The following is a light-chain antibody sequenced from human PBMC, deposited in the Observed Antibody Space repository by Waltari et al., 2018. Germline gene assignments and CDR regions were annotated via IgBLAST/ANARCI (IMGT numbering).Light chain of an antibody. CDR1: QSLSSN. V-gene: IGKV3-15*01. CDR3: QQYNNWLWT. CDR2: GAS. J-gene: IGKJ1*01. Sequence: EIVMTQSPATLSVSPGERATLSCRASQSLSSNLAWSQQKPGQAPRLLIYGASTRATGIPARFSGSRSGTEFTLTISSLQSEDFAVYYCQQYNNWLWTFGQGTKVEIK.